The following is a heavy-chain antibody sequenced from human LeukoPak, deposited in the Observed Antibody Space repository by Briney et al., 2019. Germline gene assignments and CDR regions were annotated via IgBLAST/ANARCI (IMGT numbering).Heavy chain of an antibody. J-gene: IGHJ4*02. CDR3: ARKYCSGGSCYSGIRD. CDR1: GFTFSSYS. Sequence: GGSLRLSCAASGFTFSSYSMNWVRQAPGKGLEWVSSISSSSSYIYYADSVKGRFTISRDNAKNSLYLQMNSLRAEDTAVYYCARKYCSGGSCYSGIRDWGQGTLVTVSS. D-gene: IGHD2-15*01. CDR2: ISSSSSYI. V-gene: IGHV3-21*01.